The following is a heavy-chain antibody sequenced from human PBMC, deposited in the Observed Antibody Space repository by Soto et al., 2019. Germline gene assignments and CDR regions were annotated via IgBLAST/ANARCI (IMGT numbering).Heavy chain of an antibody. CDR3: AKDLVLRWSKPYDAFDI. J-gene: IGHJ3*02. D-gene: IGHD4-17*01. V-gene: IGHV3-23*01. CDR1: GFTFSSYA. Sequence: GSLRLSCAASGFTFSSYAMSWVRQAPGKGLEWVSAISGSGGSTYYADSVKGRFTISRDNSKNTLYLQMDSLRAEDTAVYYCAKDLVLRWSKPYDAFDIWGQGTMVTVSS. CDR2: ISGSGGST.